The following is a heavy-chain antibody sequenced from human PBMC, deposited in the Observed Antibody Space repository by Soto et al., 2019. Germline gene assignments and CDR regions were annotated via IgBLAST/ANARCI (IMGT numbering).Heavy chain of an antibody. CDR1: GGTFSSYA. V-gene: IGHV1-69*12. J-gene: IGHJ6*02. Sequence: QVQLVQSGAEVNKHGSSVKVSCKASGGTFSSYAISWVRQAPGQGLEWMGGIIPIFGTPDYAQKFQGRVTITADESTSTAYMALSSLRSEDTAVYYCAFTLSANYYYGMDVWGQGTTVTVSS. CDR3: AFTLSANYYYGMDV. D-gene: IGHD3-16*01. CDR2: IIPIFGTP.